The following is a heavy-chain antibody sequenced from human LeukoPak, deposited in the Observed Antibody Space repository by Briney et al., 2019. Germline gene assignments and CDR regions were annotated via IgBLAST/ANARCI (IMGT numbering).Heavy chain of an antibody. Sequence: GGSLRLSCAASGFTFSGYAMSWVRQAPGKGLEWVSGISGSGGSTYYADSVKGRFTISRDNSKNTLYLQVNSLKTEDTAVYYCTAGLGLTNDDSWGQGTLVTVSS. D-gene: IGHD2-8*01. J-gene: IGHJ4*02. CDR3: TAGLGLTNDDS. CDR1: GFTFSGYA. V-gene: IGHV3-23*01. CDR2: ISGSGGST.